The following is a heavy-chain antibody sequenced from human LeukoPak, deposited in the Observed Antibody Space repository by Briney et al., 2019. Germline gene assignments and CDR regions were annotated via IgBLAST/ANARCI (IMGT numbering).Heavy chain of an antibody. CDR2: ISYDGSNK. J-gene: IGHJ4*02. CDR1: GFTFSSYA. Sequence: PGGSLRLSCAASGFTFSSYAMHWVRQAPGKGLEWVAVISYDGSNKYYADSVKGRFTISRDNSKNTLYLQMNSLRAEDTAVYYCARDPPPHGSIDYWGQGTLVTVSS. CDR3: ARDPPPHGSIDY. V-gene: IGHV3-30*04.